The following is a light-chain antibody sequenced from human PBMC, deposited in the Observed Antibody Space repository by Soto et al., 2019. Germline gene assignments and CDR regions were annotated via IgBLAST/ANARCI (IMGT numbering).Light chain of an antibody. CDR3: LQSYTTPPT. V-gene: IGKV3-15*01. Sequence: EIVMTQSPATLSVSPGERATLACRASQSVSSNLAWYQQKPGQAPRLLIYGASTRATGIPARFSGSGSGTDFTLTISSLQPEDFATYYCLQSYTTPPTFGGGTKVDI. J-gene: IGKJ4*01. CDR2: GAS. CDR1: QSVSSN.